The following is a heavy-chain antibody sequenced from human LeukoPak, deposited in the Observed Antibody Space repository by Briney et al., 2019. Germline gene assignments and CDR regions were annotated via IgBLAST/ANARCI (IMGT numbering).Heavy chain of an antibody. D-gene: IGHD3-10*01. CDR2: IYSGGST. J-gene: IGHJ4*02. V-gene: IGHV3-53*01. Sequence: GGSLRLSCAASGFTVSSNYMSWVRQAPGKGLEWVSVIYSGGSTYYADSVKGRFTISRDNSKNTLYLQMNSLRAEDTAVYYCARVPDREYYFDYWGQGTLSPSPQ. CDR1: GFTVSSNY. CDR3: ARVPDREYYFDY.